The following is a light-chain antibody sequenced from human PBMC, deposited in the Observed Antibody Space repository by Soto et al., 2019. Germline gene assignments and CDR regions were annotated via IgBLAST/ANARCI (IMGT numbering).Light chain of an antibody. CDR2: AAS. CDR1: KGISNY. Sequence: DIQMTQSPSSLSASVGDRVTITCRASKGISNYLAWYEQKPGKVPKLLIYAASTLQSEVPSRFSGSGSGTDFTLTISSLQPEDVATYYCQKYNSAPRTFGQGTKVEIK. J-gene: IGKJ1*01. V-gene: IGKV1-27*01. CDR3: QKYNSAPRT.